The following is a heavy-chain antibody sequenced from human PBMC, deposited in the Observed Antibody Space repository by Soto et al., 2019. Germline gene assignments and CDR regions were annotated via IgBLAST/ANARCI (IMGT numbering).Heavy chain of an antibody. CDR1: GVSISNSSYY. V-gene: IGHV4-39*01. CDR2: IYYSGIT. J-gene: IGHJ4*02. CDR3: ARHGSN. Sequence: LSLTCTVSGVSISNSSYYWGWIRRPPGKGLEWIGTIYYSGITYYNPSLKSRVTISVDTSKNQFSLRLTSVTAADTAVYYCARHGSNWGQGTLVTVSS.